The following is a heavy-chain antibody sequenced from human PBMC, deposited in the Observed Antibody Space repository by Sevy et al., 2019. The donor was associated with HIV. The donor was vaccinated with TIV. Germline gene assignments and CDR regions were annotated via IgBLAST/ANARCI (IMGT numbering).Heavy chain of an antibody. CDR3: AKDWYYYDSSGYYYYPYFGY. J-gene: IGHJ4*02. Sequence: GGSLRLSCAASGFTFSSYAMSWVRQAPGKGLEWVSAISGSGGSTYYADSVKGRFTISRDNSKNTLYLQMNSLRAEDTAVYYCAKDWYYYDSSGYYYYPYFGYWGQGTLVTVSS. CDR1: GFTFSSYA. V-gene: IGHV3-23*01. D-gene: IGHD3-22*01. CDR2: ISGSGGST.